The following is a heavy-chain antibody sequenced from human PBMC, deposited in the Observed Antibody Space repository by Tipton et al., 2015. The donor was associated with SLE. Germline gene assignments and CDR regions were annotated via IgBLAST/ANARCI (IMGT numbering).Heavy chain of an antibody. V-gene: IGHV4-61*02. CDR1: GGSISSGSYY. CDR2: IYTSGST. J-gene: IGHJ4*02. CDR3: ARDVWQWLDY. Sequence: TLSLTCTVSGGSISSGSYYWSWIRQPAGKGLEWIGRIYTSGSTNYNPSLKSRVTISVDTSKNQFSLKLSSVTAADTAVYYCARDVWQWLDYWGQGTLVTASS. D-gene: IGHD6-19*01.